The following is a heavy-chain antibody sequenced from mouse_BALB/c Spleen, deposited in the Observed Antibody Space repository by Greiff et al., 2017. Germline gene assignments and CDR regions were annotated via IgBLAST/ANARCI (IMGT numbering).Heavy chain of an antibody. Sequence: EVKLQESGPGLVKPSQSLSLTCTVTGYSITSDYAWNWIRQFPGNKLEWMGYISYSGSTSYNPSLKSRISITRDTSKNQFFLQLNSVTTEDTATYYCAIHYYGSRGYFDYWGQGTTLTVSS. J-gene: IGHJ2*01. D-gene: IGHD1-1*01. V-gene: IGHV3-2*02. CDR3: AIHYYGSRGYFDY. CDR2: ISYSGST. CDR1: GYSITSDYA.